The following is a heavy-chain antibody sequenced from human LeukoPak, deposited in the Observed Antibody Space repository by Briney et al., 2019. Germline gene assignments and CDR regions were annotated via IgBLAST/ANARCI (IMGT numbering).Heavy chain of an antibody. CDR1: GFTFDDYA. Sequence: GRSLRLSCAASGFTFDDYAMHWVRQAPGKGLVWVSYINVDGSSTNYADSVKGRFTISRANAKNTVYLQMNSLRADDTAVYYCARALDYFGPGRIDYWGQGNLVTVSS. J-gene: IGHJ4*02. V-gene: IGHV3-74*01. CDR2: INVDGSST. CDR3: ARALDYFGPGRIDY. D-gene: IGHD3-10*01.